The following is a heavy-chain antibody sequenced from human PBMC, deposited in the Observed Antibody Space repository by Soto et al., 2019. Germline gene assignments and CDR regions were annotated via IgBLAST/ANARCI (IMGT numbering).Heavy chain of an antibody. V-gene: IGHV5-51*01. J-gene: IGHJ3*02. CDR3: TRPGPDAFDI. CDR2: IYPSDSDT. Sequence: GESLKISCKGSGYSFTSYWIGWVRQMPGRGLEWVGIIYPSDSDTRYSPSFQGQVTISADKSISTTYLQWSSLKASDTAIYYCTRPGPDAFDIWGQGTMVTVSS. CDR1: GYSFTSYW.